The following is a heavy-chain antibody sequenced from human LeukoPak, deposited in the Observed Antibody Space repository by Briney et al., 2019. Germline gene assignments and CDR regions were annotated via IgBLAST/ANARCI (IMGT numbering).Heavy chain of an antibody. CDR3: ARDLPWFGELFFDY. J-gene: IGHJ4*02. CDR1: GFTFSSSS. CDR2: ISSSSSTI. D-gene: IGHD3-10*01. V-gene: IGHV3-48*04. Sequence: QPGGSLRLSCAASGFTFSSSSMNWVRQAPGKGLEWVSYISSSSSTIYYADSVKGRFTISRDNAKNSLYLQMHSLRAEDMAVYYCARDLPWFGELFFDYWGQGTLVTVSS.